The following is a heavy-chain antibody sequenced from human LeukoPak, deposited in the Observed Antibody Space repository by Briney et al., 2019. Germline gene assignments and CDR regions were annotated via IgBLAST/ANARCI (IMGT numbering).Heavy chain of an antibody. V-gene: IGHV1-69*13. Sequence: GASVKVSCKASGGTFSSYAISWVRQAPGQGLEWMGGIIPIFGTANYAQKFQGRVTITADESTSTAYMELSSLRAEDTALYYCAKARGDGSGYRRGFDYWGQGTLVTVSS. J-gene: IGHJ4*02. CDR2: IIPIFGTA. CDR3: AKARGDGSGYRRGFDY. CDR1: GGTFSSYA. D-gene: IGHD3-22*01.